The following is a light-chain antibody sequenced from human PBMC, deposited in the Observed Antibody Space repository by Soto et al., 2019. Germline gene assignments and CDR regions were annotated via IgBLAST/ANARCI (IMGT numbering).Light chain of an antibody. J-gene: IGKJ5*01. V-gene: IGKV1-9*01. CDR1: QGVTTY. CDR2: AAS. CDR3: QQYNNWPYF. Sequence: IQLTQSPSSLSASVRDRVTITCRAGQGVTTYFAWYQQKSGQAPSLLIYAASTLQSGVPARFSGTGSETDFTLTISGLQSEDSAIYFCQQYNNWPYFFGQGTRLEIK.